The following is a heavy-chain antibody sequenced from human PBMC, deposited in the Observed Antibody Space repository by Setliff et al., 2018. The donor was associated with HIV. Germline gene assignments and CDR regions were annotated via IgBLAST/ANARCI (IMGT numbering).Heavy chain of an antibody. CDR1: GFTFSSYG. D-gene: IGHD1-26*01. V-gene: IGHV3-30*19. Sequence: GESLKISCAASGFTFSSYGMHWVRQAPGKGLEWVAVIWYDGTHKSYADSVKGRFTISRDNSKNTLFLQMNRLTPEDTAVYYCARDFRYSGSYGSAFDLWGQGTMVTVSS. CDR3: ARDFRYSGSYGSAFDL. CDR2: IWYDGTHK. J-gene: IGHJ3*01.